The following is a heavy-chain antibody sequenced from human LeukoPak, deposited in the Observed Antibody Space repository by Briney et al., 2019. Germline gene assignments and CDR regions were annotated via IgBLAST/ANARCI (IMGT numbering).Heavy chain of an antibody. CDR2: IYYSGST. D-gene: IGHD3-22*01. CDR1: GGSISSYY. J-gene: IGHJ3*02. Sequence: SETLSLTCTVSGGSISSYYWSWIRQPPGKGLEWIGYIYYSGSTNYNPSLKSRVTISVDTSKNQFSLKLSSVTAADTAVYYCARARITMIDIWGQGTMVTVSS. V-gene: IGHV4-59*01. CDR3: ARARITMIDI.